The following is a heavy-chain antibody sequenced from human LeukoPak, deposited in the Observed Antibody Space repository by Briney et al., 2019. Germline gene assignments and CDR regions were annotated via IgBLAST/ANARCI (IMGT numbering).Heavy chain of an antibody. J-gene: IGHJ5*02. Sequence: SETLSLTCTVSGGSISSYYWSRIRQPAGKGLEWIGRIYTSGSTNYNPSLKSRVTMSVDTSKNQFSLKLSSVTAADTAVYYCARVGDTYSSGWSYNWFDPWGQGTLVTVSS. V-gene: IGHV4-4*07. D-gene: IGHD6-19*01. CDR2: IYTSGST. CDR3: ARVGDTYSSGWSYNWFDP. CDR1: GGSISSYY.